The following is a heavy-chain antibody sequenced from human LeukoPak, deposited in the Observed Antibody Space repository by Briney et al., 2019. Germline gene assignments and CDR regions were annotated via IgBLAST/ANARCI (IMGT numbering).Heavy chain of an antibody. CDR1: GFTFSSYG. CDR3: ARDSGRGYSYGPLDY. Sequence: GGSLRLSCAASGFTFSSYGMHWVRQAPGKGLEWVAVIWYDGSNKYYADSVKGRFTISRDNSKNTLSLQMNSLRAEDTAVYYCARDSGRGYSYGPLDYWGQGTLVTVSS. CDR2: IWYDGSNK. J-gene: IGHJ4*02. V-gene: IGHV3-33*01. D-gene: IGHD5-18*01.